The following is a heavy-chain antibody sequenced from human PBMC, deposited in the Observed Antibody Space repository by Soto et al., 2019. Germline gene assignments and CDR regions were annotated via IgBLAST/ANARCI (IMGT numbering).Heavy chain of an antibody. V-gene: IGHV4-61*01. CDR1: SGSVSTGSYY. CDR2: IHYSGST. J-gene: IGHJ4*02. D-gene: IGHD3-10*01. Sequence: SETLSLTCSVSSGSVSTGSYYWSWIRQPPGKGLEWIAYIHYSGSTNSNPSLTSRVTISVDTPKNQFSLKLTSVTAADTAVYYCARRSYYSGSGNYYFDYSGQGPLATVSS. CDR3: ARRSYYSGSGNYYFDY.